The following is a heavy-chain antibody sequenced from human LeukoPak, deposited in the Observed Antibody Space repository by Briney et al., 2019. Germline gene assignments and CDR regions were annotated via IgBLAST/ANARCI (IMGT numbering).Heavy chain of an antibody. V-gene: IGHV3-74*01. CDR2: INSDGSST. D-gene: IGHD2-15*01. J-gene: IGHJ6*03. Sequence: PGGSLRLSCAASGFTFSNYWMHWVRQAPGKGLVWVSRINSDGSSTNYADSMKGRFTIFRDNAKNTLYLQMNSLRAEDTAVYYCARGTGCGGGSCPISHCYYHYYMDVWGKGTTVTVSS. CDR3: ARGTGCGGGSCPISHCYYHYYMDV. CDR1: GFTFSNYW.